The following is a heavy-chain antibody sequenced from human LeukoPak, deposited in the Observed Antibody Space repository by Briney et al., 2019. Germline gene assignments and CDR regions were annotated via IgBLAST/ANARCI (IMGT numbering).Heavy chain of an antibody. Sequence: SETLSLTCTVSGGSISGYYWSWIRQPPGKGLEWIGCVYYSGSTNYNPSLKSRVTISVDTSKNQFSLKLSSVTAADTAVYYCARGGVTPFFFDYWGQGTLVTVSS. CDR1: GGSISGYY. D-gene: IGHD2/OR15-2a*01. V-gene: IGHV4-59*01. J-gene: IGHJ4*02. CDR3: ARGGVTPFFFDY. CDR2: VYYSGST.